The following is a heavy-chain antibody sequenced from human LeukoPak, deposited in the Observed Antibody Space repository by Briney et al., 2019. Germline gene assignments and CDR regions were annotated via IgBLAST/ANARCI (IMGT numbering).Heavy chain of an antibody. D-gene: IGHD6-13*01. CDR1: GFTFSSYA. CDR3: ARGYSSLDY. J-gene: IGHJ4*02. Sequence: GGSLRLSCAASGFTFSSYAMHWVLQAPGKGLEWVAVISYDGSNKYYADSVKGRFTISRDNSKNTLYLQMNSLRAEDTAVYYCARGYSSLDYWGQGTLVTVSS. CDR2: ISYDGSNK. V-gene: IGHV3-30*04.